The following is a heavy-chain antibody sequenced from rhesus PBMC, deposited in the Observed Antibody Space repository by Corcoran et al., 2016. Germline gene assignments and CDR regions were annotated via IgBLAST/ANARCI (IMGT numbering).Heavy chain of an antibody. D-gene: IGHD6-13*01. CDR3: ARDDDSSWSLDY. CDR2: IYGNSAIT. V-gene: IGHV4S9*01. Sequence: QVQLQESGPGLVKPSEPLSLTCAVSGGSISDYYYWTWIRPPPRKGLEWIWNIYGNSAITDYNPSLKSRVTISKDTSKNQFFLKLSSVTAADTAVYYCARDDDSSWSLDYWGQGVLVTVSS. J-gene: IGHJ4*01. CDR1: GGSISDYYY.